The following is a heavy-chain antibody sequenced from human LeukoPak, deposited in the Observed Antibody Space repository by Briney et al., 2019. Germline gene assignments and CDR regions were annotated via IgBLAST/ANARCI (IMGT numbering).Heavy chain of an antibody. D-gene: IGHD3-22*01. CDR1: GFTFDDYG. V-gene: IGHV3-20*04. J-gene: IGHJ4*02. CDR2: INWNGGSI. Sequence: GSLRLSCAASGFTFDDYGMSWVRQAPGKGLEWVSGINWNGGSIGYADSVKGRFTISRDNAKNSLYLQMNSLRAEDTAVYYCAKAKNGPHYYDSSGYYYGGDYWGQGTLVTVSS. CDR3: AKAKNGPHYYDSSGYYYGGDY.